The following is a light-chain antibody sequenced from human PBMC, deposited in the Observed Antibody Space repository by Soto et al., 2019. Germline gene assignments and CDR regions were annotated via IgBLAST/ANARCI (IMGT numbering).Light chain of an antibody. V-gene: IGKV1-39*01. J-gene: IGKJ5*01. CDR1: QSISTY. CDR3: QQTYTTPIT. Sequence: DIQMTQSPSSLSASVGDRVTITCRASQSISTYLNWYQQKPGKAPNLLIYTASSLPSGVPSRFSGSGSGTDFTLTISSLLPEDCATYYCQQTYTTPITFGQGTRLEIK. CDR2: TAS.